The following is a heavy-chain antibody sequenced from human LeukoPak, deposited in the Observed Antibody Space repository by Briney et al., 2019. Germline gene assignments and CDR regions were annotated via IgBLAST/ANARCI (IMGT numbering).Heavy chain of an antibody. CDR3: ARYGEWELRGSLNAFDI. Sequence: GGSLRLSCAVSGFNFRDHWMDWVRQAPGKGLEWVSAISGSGGSTYYADSVKGRFTISRDNSKNTLYLQMNSLRAEDTAVYYCARYGEWELRGSLNAFDIWGQGTMVTVSS. J-gene: IGHJ3*02. D-gene: IGHD1-26*01. CDR1: GFNFRDHW. V-gene: IGHV3-23*01. CDR2: ISGSGGST.